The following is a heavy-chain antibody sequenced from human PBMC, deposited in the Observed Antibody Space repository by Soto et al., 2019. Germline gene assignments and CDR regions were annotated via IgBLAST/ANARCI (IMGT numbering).Heavy chain of an antibody. J-gene: IGHJ4*02. CDR1: GGSISSGDYY. Sequence: SETLSLTCTVSGGSISSGDYYWTWIRQLPGKGLEWIGYIYYSGTTYYNPSLESRLTISVDTSKSQFSLKLNSVTAADTAVYYCAGRDGSDPYYFDYWGQGTLVTVSS. CDR2: IYYSGTT. CDR3: AGRDGSDPYYFDY. D-gene: IGHD2-21*02. V-gene: IGHV4-31*03.